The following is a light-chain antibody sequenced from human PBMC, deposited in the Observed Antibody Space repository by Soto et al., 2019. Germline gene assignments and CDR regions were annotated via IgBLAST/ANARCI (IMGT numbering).Light chain of an antibody. Sequence: DIQMTQSPSSLSASVGDRVTITCRASQSVSTYLNWYQEKPGKAPKFLIYDASNLQSGVPSRFSGIGDGTDFTLTISSLQPEDFATYYCQQSYTTPRTFGPGTKVDIK. CDR2: DAS. J-gene: IGKJ3*01. V-gene: IGKV1-39*01. CDR1: QSVSTY. CDR3: QQSYTTPRT.